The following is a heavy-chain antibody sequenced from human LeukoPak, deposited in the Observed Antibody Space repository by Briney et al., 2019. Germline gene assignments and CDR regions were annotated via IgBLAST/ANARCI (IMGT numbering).Heavy chain of an antibody. CDR2: IYSGGST. J-gene: IGHJ4*02. V-gene: IGHV3-53*01. CDR3: ASNDFKVRGFDY. D-gene: IGHD3-10*01. Sequence: GSLRLSCAASGFTVSSNYMSWVRQAPGKGLEWVSVIYSGGSTYYADSVKGRFTISRDNSKNTLYLQMNSLRAEDTAVYYCASNDFKVRGFDYWGQGTLVTVSS. CDR1: GFTVSSNY.